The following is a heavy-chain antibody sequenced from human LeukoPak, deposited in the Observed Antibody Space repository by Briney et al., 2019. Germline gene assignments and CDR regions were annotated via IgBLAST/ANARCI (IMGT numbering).Heavy chain of an antibody. CDR2: ISSSGST. D-gene: IGHD3-22*01. CDR1: GDSISSGDYY. J-gene: IGHJ3*02. V-gene: IGHV4-61*02. Sequence: SETLSLTCTVSGDSISSGDYYWSWIRQPAGKGLEWIGRISSSGSTNYNPPLKSRVTISVDTSKNQFSLKLSSVTAADTAVYFCAGGPYSYDSSGAFDIWGQGTMVTVSS. CDR3: AGGPYSYDSSGAFDI.